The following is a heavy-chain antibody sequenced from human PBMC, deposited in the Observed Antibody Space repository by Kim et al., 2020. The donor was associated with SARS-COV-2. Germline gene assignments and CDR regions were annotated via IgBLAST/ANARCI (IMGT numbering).Heavy chain of an antibody. V-gene: IGHV3-48*03. CDR3: ARDPTVVTAASYYYGMDV. J-gene: IGHJ6*02. D-gene: IGHD2-21*02. Sequence: KGRFTISRDNAKNSLYLQMNSLRAEDTAVYYCARDPTVVTAASYYYGMDVWGQGTTVTVSS.